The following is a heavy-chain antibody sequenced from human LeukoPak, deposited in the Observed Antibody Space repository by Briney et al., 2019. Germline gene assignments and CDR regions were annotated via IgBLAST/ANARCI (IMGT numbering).Heavy chain of an antibody. CDR2: ISGSGRST. V-gene: IGHV3-23*01. D-gene: IGHD3-22*01. J-gene: IGHJ4*02. CDR1: GFTFSSYE. CDR3: AKCNYYDSSAYPFDY. Sequence: PGGSLRLSCAASGFTFSSYEMSWVRQAPGKGLEWVSGISGSGRSTYYADSVKGRFTISRDNSKNTLYLHVNSLRAEDTAVYYCAKCNYYDSSAYPFDYWGQGTLVTVSS.